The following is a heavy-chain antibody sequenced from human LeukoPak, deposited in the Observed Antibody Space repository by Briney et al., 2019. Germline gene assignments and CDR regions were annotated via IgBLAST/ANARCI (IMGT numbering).Heavy chain of an antibody. V-gene: IGHV5-51*01. D-gene: IGHD6-19*01. J-gene: IGHJ4*02. Sequence: GESLKISCKGSGYNFTSYWIGWVRQMPGKGLEWMGIIYPGDSDTRYSPSFQGQVTISADKSISTAYLQWSSLKASDTAMYYCARQRAVAGTGFDYWGQGTLVTVSS. CDR2: IYPGDSDT. CDR3: ARQRAVAGTGFDY. CDR1: GYNFTSYW.